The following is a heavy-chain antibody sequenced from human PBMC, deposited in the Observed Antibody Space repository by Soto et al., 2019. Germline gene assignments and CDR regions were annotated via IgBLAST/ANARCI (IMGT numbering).Heavy chain of an antibody. CDR2: IDYSVTT. V-gene: IGHV4-39*01. Sequence: QLQLQESGPGLVKPSETLSLTCTVSGGSVSSGTYYWGWIRQPPGKGLEWIGSIDYSVTTYYNPSLKSRVTISVETSKNQFSLKLTSVTAADTAVYYCARLDSGFGATMDVWGQGTTVTVSS. J-gene: IGHJ6*02. CDR3: ARLDSGFGATMDV. D-gene: IGHD3-10*01. CDR1: GGSVSSGTYY.